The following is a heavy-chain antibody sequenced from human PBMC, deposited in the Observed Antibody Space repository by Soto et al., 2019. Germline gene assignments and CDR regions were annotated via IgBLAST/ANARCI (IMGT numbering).Heavy chain of an antibody. CDR1: GGSISGYY. CDR2: INYTGST. V-gene: IGHV4-59*12. Sequence: PSETLSLTCTVSGGSISGYYWSWIRQPPGKRLEWIGYINYTGSTNYNPSLRSRVTISVDTSKNQFSLKLSSVTAADTAVYYCAREGYCSGGSCRNWFDPWGQGTLVTVSS. J-gene: IGHJ5*02. CDR3: AREGYCSGGSCRNWFDP. D-gene: IGHD2-15*01.